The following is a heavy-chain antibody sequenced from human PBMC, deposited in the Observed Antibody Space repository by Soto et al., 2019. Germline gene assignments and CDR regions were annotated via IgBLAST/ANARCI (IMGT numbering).Heavy chain of an antibody. V-gene: IGHV1-18*01. Sequence: ASVKVSCKASGYTFTSYGISWVRQGPGQGLEWMGWISAYNGNTNYAQKLQGRVTMTTDTSTSTAYMELRSLRSDDTAVYYCARDYRAAYYYDSSGYYLYFQHWGQGTLVTVSS. CDR1: GYTFTSYG. J-gene: IGHJ1*01. CDR2: ISAYNGNT. CDR3: ARDYRAAYYYDSSGYYLYFQH. D-gene: IGHD3-22*01.